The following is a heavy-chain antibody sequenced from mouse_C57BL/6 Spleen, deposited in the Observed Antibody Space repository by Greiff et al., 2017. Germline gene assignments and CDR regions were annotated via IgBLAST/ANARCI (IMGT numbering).Heavy chain of an antibody. D-gene: IGHD2-2*01. V-gene: IGHV1-50*01. J-gene: IGHJ4*01. CDR2: IDPSDSYT. CDR3: ASYGYESYAMAY. CDR1: GYTFTSYW. Sequence: QVQLQQPGAELVKPGASVKLSCKASGYTFTSYWMQWVKQRPGQGLEWIGEIDPSDSYTNYNQKFKGKATLTADPSSSTAYMQLSSLSSEDSAVYYCASYGYESYAMAYWGQGPSVTVSS.